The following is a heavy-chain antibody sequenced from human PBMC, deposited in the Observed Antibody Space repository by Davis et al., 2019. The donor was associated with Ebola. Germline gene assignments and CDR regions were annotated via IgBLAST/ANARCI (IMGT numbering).Heavy chain of an antibody. J-gene: IGHJ4*02. CDR3: ARGPSIAGLDY. D-gene: IGHD6-6*01. CDR1: GGSFSGYY. Sequence: SETLSLTCAVYGGSFSGYYWSWIRQPPGKGLEWIGYIYYSGSTNYNPSLKSRVTISVDKSKNQFSLKLSSVTAADTAVYYCARGPSIAGLDYWGQGTLVTVSS. CDR2: IYYSGST. V-gene: IGHV4-59*12.